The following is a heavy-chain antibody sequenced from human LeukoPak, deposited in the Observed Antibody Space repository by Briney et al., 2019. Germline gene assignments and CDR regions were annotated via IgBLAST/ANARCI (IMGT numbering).Heavy chain of an antibody. CDR1: GGSIRSGTSS. J-gene: IGHJ3*01. V-gene: IGHV4-30-2*01. Sequence: SETLSLTCAVSGGSIRSGTSSWNWIRQAPGKALEWIGYIYHSGSTYYNPSLESRLTISVDRSNNQFSLNLSSLTAADTAVYYCARGNPWGDAFDLWGQGTMVTVSS. CDR3: ARGNPWGDAFDL. D-gene: IGHD3-16*01. CDR2: IYHSGST.